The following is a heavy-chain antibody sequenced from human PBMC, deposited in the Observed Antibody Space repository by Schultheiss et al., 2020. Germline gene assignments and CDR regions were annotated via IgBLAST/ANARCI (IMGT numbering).Heavy chain of an antibody. CDR1: RFTFSNFG. Sequence: GGSLRLSCAASRFTFSNFGMNWVRQATGKGLEWVSAIGTAGDTYYPGSVKGRFTISRDNAKNSLYLQMNSLRAEDTALYYCARDLRDSSGYYVFDYWGQGTLVTVSS. V-gene: IGHV3-13*01. CDR3: ARDLRDSSGYYVFDY. CDR2: IGTAGDT. D-gene: IGHD3-22*01. J-gene: IGHJ4*02.